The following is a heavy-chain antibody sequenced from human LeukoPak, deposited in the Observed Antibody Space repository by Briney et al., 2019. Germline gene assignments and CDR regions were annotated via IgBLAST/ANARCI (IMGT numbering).Heavy chain of an antibody. CDR2: INSDGSST. V-gene: IGHV3-74*03. D-gene: IGHD2-15*01. CDR1: GFTFSNYW. CDR3: ARRDCSGGTCYSAY. Sequence: GGSLRLSCAASGFTFSNYWMHWVRQAPGKGLVWVSRINSDGSSTTYADSVKGRFTISRDNAKNTLYLQMNSLRAEDTAVYYCARRDCSGGTCYSAYWGQGTLVTVSS. J-gene: IGHJ4*02.